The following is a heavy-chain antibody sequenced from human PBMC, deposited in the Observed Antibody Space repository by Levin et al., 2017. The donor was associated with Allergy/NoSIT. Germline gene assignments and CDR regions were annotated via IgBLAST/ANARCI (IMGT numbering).Heavy chain of an antibody. D-gene: IGHD2-2*01. Sequence: ASVKVSCKASGYTFTSYGISWVRQAPGQGLEWMGWISAYNGNTNYAQKLQGRVTMTTDTSTSTAYMELRSLRSDDTTVYYCARAKARVVPAARFGYGMDVWGQGTTVTVSS. CDR1: GYTFTSYG. CDR2: ISAYNGNT. J-gene: IGHJ6*02. V-gene: IGHV1-18*01. CDR3: ARAKARVVPAARFGYGMDV.